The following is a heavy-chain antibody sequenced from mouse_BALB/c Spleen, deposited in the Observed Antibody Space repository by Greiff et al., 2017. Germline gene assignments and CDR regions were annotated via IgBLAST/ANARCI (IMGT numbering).Heavy chain of an antibody. V-gene: IGHV14-3*02. CDR3: ARSRYYGSSFYYFDY. Sequence: VQLKESGAELVKPGASVKLSCTASGFNIKDTYMHWVKQRPEQGLEWIGRIDPANGNTKYDPKFQGKATITADTSSNTAYLQLSSLTSEDTAVYYCARSRYYGSSFYYFDYWGQGTTLTVSS. CDR2: IDPANGNT. J-gene: IGHJ2*01. CDR1: GFNIKDTY. D-gene: IGHD1-1*01.